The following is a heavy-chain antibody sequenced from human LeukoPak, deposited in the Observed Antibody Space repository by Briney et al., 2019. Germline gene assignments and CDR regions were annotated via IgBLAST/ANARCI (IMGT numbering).Heavy chain of an antibody. D-gene: IGHD5-12*01. CDR3: ARGQARFDY. CDR1: GGTFSSYA. CDR2: MNPNSGNT. V-gene: IGHV1-8*02. J-gene: IGHJ4*02. Sequence: GSSVKVSCKASGGTFSSYAISWVRQATGQGLEWMGWMNPNSGNTGYAQKFQGRVTMTRNTSISTAYMELSSLRSEDTAVYYCARGQARFDYWGQGTLVTVSS.